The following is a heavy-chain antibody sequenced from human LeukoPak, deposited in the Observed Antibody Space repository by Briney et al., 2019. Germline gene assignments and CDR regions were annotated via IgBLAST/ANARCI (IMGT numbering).Heavy chain of an antibody. Sequence: SGKSLRLLCAVSGHIFNSFAEHGPRHATGKAREWLAVISFGGRNKYYADSLKGRFTLSRDNSKNTLYLQRNSLRGEDTAVYYCAKDPGGYYFDNWGQGTVVTVSS. CDR1: GHIFNSFA. CDR2: ISFGGRNK. V-gene: IGHV3-30*18. CDR3: AKDPGGYYFDN. D-gene: IGHD1-14*01. J-gene: IGHJ4*02.